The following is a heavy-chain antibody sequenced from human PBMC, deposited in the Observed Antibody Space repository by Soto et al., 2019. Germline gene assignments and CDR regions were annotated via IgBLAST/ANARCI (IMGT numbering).Heavy chain of an antibody. V-gene: IGHV3-11*05. J-gene: IGHJ4*02. Sequence: QVQLVESGGGLVKPGGSLRLSCVASGFTFSDYYMNWIRQAPGKGLECISYISGGGSSYTNYADSVKGRFTISRDNAKNSLYLQMNSLRAEDTAVYYCARSGIGGDFLARDWGQGTLVIVPS. CDR1: GFTFSDYY. CDR3: ARSGIGGDFLARD. D-gene: IGHD2-21*02. CDR2: ISGGGSSYT.